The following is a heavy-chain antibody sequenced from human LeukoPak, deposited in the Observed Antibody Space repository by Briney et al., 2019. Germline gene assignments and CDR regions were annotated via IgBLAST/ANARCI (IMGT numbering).Heavy chain of an antibody. CDR2: INHSGST. CDR3: ARLFSGEGATHYYYYYMDV. V-gene: IGHV4-34*01. CDR1: GGSFSGYY. Sequence: SETLSLTCAVYGGSFSGYYWSWIRQPPGKGLEWIGEINHSGSTNYNPSLKSRVTISVDTSKNQFSLKLSSVTAADTAVYYCARLFSGEGATHYYYYYMDVWGKGTTVTVSS. J-gene: IGHJ6*03. D-gene: IGHD1-26*01.